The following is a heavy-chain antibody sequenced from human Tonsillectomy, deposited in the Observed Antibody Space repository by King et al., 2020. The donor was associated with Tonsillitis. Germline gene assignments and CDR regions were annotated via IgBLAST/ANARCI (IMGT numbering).Heavy chain of an antibody. CDR1: GFTFTSSA. CDR3: AADLSFAVATGGQSDAFDI. D-gene: IGHD3-10*01. V-gene: IGHV1-58*02. CDR2: IVVGSGNT. Sequence: QLVQSGPEVKKPGTSVKVSCKASGFTFTSSAMQWVRQARGQRLEWIGWIVVGSGNTNYAQKFQERVTITRDMSTSTAYMELSSLRSEDTAVYYCAADLSFAVATGGQSDAFDIWGQGTMVTVSS. J-gene: IGHJ3*02.